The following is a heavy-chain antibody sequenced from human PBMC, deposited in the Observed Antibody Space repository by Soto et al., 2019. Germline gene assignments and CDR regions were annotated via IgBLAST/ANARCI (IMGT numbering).Heavy chain of an antibody. J-gene: IGHJ6*02. CDR1: GGSISRGGYS. Sequence: QLQLQESGSGLVKPSQTLSLTCGVSGGSISRGGYSWSWIRQPPGTGLEWIGYIYHSGSTYYNPSLKSRVTISVDRSKNQFSLKLSSVTAADTAVYYCARDYYYGSGSYGMDVWGQGTTVTVSS. D-gene: IGHD3-10*01. CDR2: IYHSGST. V-gene: IGHV4-30-2*01. CDR3: ARDYYYGSGSYGMDV.